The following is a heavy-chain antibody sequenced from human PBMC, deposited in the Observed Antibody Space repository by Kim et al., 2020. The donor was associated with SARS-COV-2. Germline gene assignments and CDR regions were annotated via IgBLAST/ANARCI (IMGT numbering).Heavy chain of an antibody. V-gene: IGHV3-23*01. CDR3: ARSGSGWYGAV. CDR1: GFTFSSYG. J-gene: IGHJ4*02. CDR2: IGSGGNT. D-gene: IGHD6-19*01. Sequence: GGSLRLSCAASGFTFSSYGMTWVRQAPGKGLEWVSSIGSGGNTNYADSVKGRFTISRDNSMNTLNLEMNSLRAEDTAVYYCARSGSGWYGAVWGQGTLVIVSS.